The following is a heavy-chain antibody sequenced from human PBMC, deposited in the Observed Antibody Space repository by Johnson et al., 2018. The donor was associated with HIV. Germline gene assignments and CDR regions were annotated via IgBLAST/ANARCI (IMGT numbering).Heavy chain of an antibody. J-gene: IGHJ3*02. D-gene: IGHD3-22*01. CDR3: ARDGRKLTYYYDSSGYDDAFDI. CDR2: ISWSGGST. CDR1: GFTFRSYG. V-gene: IGHV3-NL1*01. Sequence: QLVESGGGVVQPGRSLRLSCVASGFTFRSYGMHWVRQAPGKGLDWVPGISWSGGSTYYADSVKGRFTISRDNSKNALYLQMDRRRSEDTAVYYCARDGRKLTYYYDSSGYDDAFDIWGQGTMVTVSS.